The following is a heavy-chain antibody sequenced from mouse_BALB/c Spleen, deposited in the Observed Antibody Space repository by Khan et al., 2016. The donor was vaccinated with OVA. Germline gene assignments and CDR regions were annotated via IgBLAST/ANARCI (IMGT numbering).Heavy chain of an antibody. D-gene: IGHD2-14*01. CDR3: ARAYYRDDGYYAMDY. V-gene: IGHV2-6-4*01. CDR1: GFSLSRYN. CDR2: IWGGGGT. Sequence: QVQLKESGPGLVAPSQSLSITCTVSGFSLSRYNIHWVRQPPGKGLEWLGMIWGGGGTDYNSTLKSRLSISKANSKSPVFLKMNSLQTDDTAMYYCARAYYRDDGYYAMDYWGQGTSVTVSS. J-gene: IGHJ4*01.